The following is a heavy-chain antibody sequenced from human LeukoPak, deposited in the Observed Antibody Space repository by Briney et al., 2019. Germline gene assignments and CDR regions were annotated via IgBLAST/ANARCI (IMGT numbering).Heavy chain of an antibody. CDR2: MNPNSGST. CDR1: GYTLTIHL. Sequence: ASVKDSCEHPGYTLTIHLIYTVPEATGQGLEWMGWMNPNSGSTGYAQKFQGRVTITRNTSISTAYMELSGPRSEDTAVSYCARGLSTRCLYYFEYWGQGTLVTVSS. D-gene: IGHD3-16*02. J-gene: IGHJ4*02. V-gene: IGHV1-8*03. CDR3: ARGLSTRCLYYFEY.